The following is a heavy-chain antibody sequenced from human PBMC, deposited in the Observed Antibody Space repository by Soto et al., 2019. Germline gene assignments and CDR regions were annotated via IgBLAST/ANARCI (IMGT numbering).Heavy chain of an antibody. CDR3: VKVSTFYDILTGYYSTNFFDP. D-gene: IGHD3-9*01. Sequence: GGYLRLSCSASGFTFSEYSLHWVRQAPGTGLQYVSTISSDGDITYYADSVKGRFTISRDNSKNTLYLQMNSLRPEDTAVYYCVKVSTFYDILTGYYSTNFFDPWGQGTLVTVSS. J-gene: IGHJ5*02. CDR2: ISSDGDIT. V-gene: IGHV3-64D*06. CDR1: GFTFSEYS.